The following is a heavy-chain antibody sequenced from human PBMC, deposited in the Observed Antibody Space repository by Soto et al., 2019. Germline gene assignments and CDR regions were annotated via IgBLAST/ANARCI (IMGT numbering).Heavy chain of an antibody. CDR2: IYYSGST. CDR1: GGSISSSSYY. D-gene: IGHD3-10*01. CDR3: ARDKMVRGVIIFPEN. J-gene: IGHJ4*02. Sequence: QLQLQESGPGLVKPSETLSLTCTVSGGSISSSSYYWGWIRQPPGKGLEWIGSIYYSGSTYYNPSLKSRVTISVDTSKNQFSLKLSSVTAADTAVYYCARDKMVRGVIIFPENWGQGTLVTVSS. V-gene: IGHV4-39*02.